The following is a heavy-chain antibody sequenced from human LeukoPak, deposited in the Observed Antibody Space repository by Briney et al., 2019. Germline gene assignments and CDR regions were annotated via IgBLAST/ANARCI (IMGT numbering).Heavy chain of an antibody. CDR1: GGSFSGYY. J-gene: IGHJ4*02. V-gene: IGHV4-34*01. Sequence: PSETLSLTCAVYGGSFSGYYWSWIRQPPGKGLEWIGEINHSGSTNYNPSLKSRVTISVDKSKNQFSLKLSSVTAADTAVYYCVAIAAASIRYWGQGTLVTVSS. CDR3: VAIAAASIRY. CDR2: INHSGST. D-gene: IGHD6-13*01.